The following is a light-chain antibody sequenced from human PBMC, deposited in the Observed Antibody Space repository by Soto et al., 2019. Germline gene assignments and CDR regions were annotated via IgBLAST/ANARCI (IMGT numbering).Light chain of an antibody. CDR3: QQSGSSPPT. J-gene: IGKJ1*01. Sequence: PWGRAALCCMASQSVSSKFLAWYQQKPGQAPRLLIYAASNRATGIPDRFSGSGSGTDFTLTISRLEPEDFAVYYCQQSGSSPPTFGQGTKVDIK. CDR2: AAS. CDR1: QSVSSKF. V-gene: IGKV3-20*01.